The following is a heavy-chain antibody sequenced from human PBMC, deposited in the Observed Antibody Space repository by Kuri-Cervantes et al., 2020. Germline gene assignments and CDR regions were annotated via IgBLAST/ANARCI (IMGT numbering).Heavy chain of an antibody. CDR1: GYTFTTYG. Sequence: ASVKVSCKTSGYTFTTYGVHWVRQAPGQALEWMGWITPFNGNTNYAQKFQDRVTMTTDTSTSTAYMELRSLRSDDTAVYYCARWFGGRSHWFDPWGQGTLVTVSS. D-gene: IGHD3-10*01. V-gene: IGHV1-18*01. CDR2: ITPFNGNT. CDR3: ARWFGGRSHWFDP. J-gene: IGHJ5*02.